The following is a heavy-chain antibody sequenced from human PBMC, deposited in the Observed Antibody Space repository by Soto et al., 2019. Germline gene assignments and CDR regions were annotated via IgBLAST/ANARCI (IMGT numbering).Heavy chain of an antibody. CDR3: ARGDQKIVDASEY. Sequence: PSETLSLTCATSGESFSGNYWSWVRQPPGKGLEWIGETNHRGTTVYNPSLRGRVIISLDTSKNQFSLRLSFVTAADSAVYYCARGDQKIVDASEYWGPGTLVTVSS. CDR2: TNHRGTT. J-gene: IGHJ4*02. CDR1: GESFSGNY. D-gene: IGHD2-15*01. V-gene: IGHV4-34*01.